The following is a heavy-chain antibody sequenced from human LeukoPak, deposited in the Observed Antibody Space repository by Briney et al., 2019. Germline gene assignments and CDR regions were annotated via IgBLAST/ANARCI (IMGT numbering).Heavy chain of an antibody. V-gene: IGHV1-2*06. J-gene: IGHJ4*02. CDR2: INPNSGGT. CDR3: AAGYSSGWFLFDY. CDR1: GYTFTGYY. D-gene: IGHD6-19*01. Sequence: ASAKVSCKASGYTFTGYYIHWVRQAPGQGLEWMGRINPNSGGTNYAQKFQGRVTMTRDTSISTAYMELSRLRSDDTAVYYCAAGYSSGWFLFDYWGQGTLVTVSS.